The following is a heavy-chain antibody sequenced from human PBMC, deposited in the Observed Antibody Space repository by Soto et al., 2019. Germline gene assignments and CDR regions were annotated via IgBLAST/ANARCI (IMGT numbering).Heavy chain of an antibody. Sequence: NGAWKSSVYGLSIDVSNCVRQATGQGFEYLGWMNPNSGNTGYVKKLQGKVTITTDTSASTAYMELSSLRSEDTAVYYCARAVEAADYPGQPLLVSVSS. CDR3: ARAVEAADY. V-gene: IGHV1-8*01. J-gene: IGHJ4*02. CDR1: VYGLSIDV. D-gene: IGHD2-15*01. CDR2: MNPNSGNT.